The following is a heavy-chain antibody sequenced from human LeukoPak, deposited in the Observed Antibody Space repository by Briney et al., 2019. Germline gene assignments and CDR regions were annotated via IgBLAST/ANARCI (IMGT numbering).Heavy chain of an antibody. CDR1: GFTVSSNY. J-gene: IGHJ2*01. CDR2: IYSGGST. D-gene: IGHD3-22*01. V-gene: IGHV3-53*01. CDR3: ARDRYYYDSSAQENWYFDL. Sequence: GGSLRLSCAASGFTVSSNYMSWVRQAPGKGLEWVSVIYSGGSTYYADSVKGRFTISRDNSKNTLYLQMNSLRAEGTAVYYCARDRYYYDSSAQENWYFDLWGRGTPVTVSS.